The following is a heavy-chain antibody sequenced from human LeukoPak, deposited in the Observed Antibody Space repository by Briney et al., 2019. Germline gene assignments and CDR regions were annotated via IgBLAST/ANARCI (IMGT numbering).Heavy chain of an antibody. Sequence: SETLSLTCAVYGGSFSGYYWSWIRQPPGKGLEWIGEINHSGSTNYNPSLKSRVTISVDTSKNQFSLKLSSVTAADTAVYYCARGYYDFWSGYNRKLFDYWGRGTLVTVSS. D-gene: IGHD3-3*01. V-gene: IGHV4-34*01. CDR3: ARGYYDFWSGYNRKLFDY. CDR2: INHSGST. CDR1: GGSFSGYY. J-gene: IGHJ4*02.